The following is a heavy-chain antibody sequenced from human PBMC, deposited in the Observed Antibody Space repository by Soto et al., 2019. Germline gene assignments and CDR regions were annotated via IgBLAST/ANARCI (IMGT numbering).Heavy chain of an antibody. V-gene: IGHV3-30*03. D-gene: IGHD5-12*01. J-gene: IGHJ4*02. CDR3: ARSHEDYNSGYEKNTVTLYMVFDY. Sequence: PGGSLRLSCAASGFTFSSYGMHWVRQAPGKGLEWVAAISYDGSNKYYADSVKGRFTISRDNSKNTLYLQMNSLRAEDTAVYYCARSHEDYNSGYEKNTVTLYMVFDYWGQGTLVTVSS. CDR2: ISYDGSNK. CDR1: GFTFSSYG.